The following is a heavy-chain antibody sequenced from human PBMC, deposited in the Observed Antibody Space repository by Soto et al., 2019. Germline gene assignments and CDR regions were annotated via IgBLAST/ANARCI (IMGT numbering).Heavy chain of an antibody. CDR3: AFGNLSYYFDF. Sequence: GSLRRSCAASIFTFSGFGMHWVRQAPGKGLEWVAIIWYDGIDKYYADSVKGRFTISRDNSKNTLYLQMNSLRAEDTAVYHCAFGNLSYYFDFWGQGTPVTVSS. D-gene: IGHD3-16*01. J-gene: IGHJ4*02. CDR2: IWYDGIDK. CDR1: IFTFSGFG. V-gene: IGHV3-33*01.